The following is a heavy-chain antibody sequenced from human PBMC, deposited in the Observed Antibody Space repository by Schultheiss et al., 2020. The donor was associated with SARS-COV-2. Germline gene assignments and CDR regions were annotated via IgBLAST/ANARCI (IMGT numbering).Heavy chain of an antibody. CDR3: ARGQRRPVWWFDP. V-gene: IGHV4-39*07. CDR2: VYYSGST. CDR1: GGSISSYY. Sequence: SQTLSLTCTVSGGSISSYYWSWIRQLPGKGPEWIGSVYYSGSTYSDRSLKSRVTISVYTSKNQFSLKLAPVTAADTAVYFCARGQRRPVWWFDPWGQGTLVTVSS. D-gene: IGHD3-16*01. J-gene: IGHJ5*02.